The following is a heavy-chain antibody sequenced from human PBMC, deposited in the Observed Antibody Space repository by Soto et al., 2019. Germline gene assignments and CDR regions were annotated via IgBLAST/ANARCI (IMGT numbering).Heavy chain of an antibody. Sequence: GGSLRLSCAASGFTFSSYEMNWVRQAPGKGLEWVSYISSSGSTIYYADSVKGRFTISRDNAKNTLYPQMNSLRAEDTALYYCAKDREQQLVRPYYFDSWGQGTLVTVSS. J-gene: IGHJ4*02. CDR1: GFTFSSYE. CDR3: AKDREQQLVRPYYFDS. V-gene: IGHV3-48*03. D-gene: IGHD6-13*01. CDR2: ISSSGSTI.